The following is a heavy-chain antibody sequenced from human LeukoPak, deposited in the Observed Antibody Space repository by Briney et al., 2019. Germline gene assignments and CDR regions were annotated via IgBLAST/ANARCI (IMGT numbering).Heavy chain of an antibody. CDR3: ARGVGCGGSCYWFDS. V-gene: IGHV1-8*01. J-gene: IGHJ5*01. D-gene: IGHD2-15*01. CDR1: GYTFTSYD. CDR2: MNPNSGNT. Sequence: ASVTVSCKASGYTFTSYDINWVRQATGQGLEGRGGMNPNSGNTGYAQKFQGRVTMTRNTSISTAYIELSSLRSEDTAVYYCARGVGCGGSCYWFDSWGRGTLVTVSS.